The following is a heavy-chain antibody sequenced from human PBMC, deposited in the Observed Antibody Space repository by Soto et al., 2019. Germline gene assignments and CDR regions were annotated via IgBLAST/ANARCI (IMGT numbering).Heavy chain of an antibody. Sequence: SETLSLTCTVSGGSISSGGYYWSWIRQHPGKGLEWIGYIYYSGSTYYNPSLKSRVTISVDTSKNQFSLKLSSVTAADTAVYYCARGLKTDIVVVGRDWFDPWGQGTLVTVSS. CDR1: GGSISSGGYY. CDR3: ARGLKTDIVVVGRDWFDP. D-gene: IGHD2-15*01. J-gene: IGHJ5*02. V-gene: IGHV4-31*03. CDR2: IYYSGST.